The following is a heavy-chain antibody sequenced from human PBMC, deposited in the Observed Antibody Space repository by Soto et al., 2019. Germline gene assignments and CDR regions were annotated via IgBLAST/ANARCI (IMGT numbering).Heavy chain of an antibody. J-gene: IGHJ5*02. CDR2: ISSSSSYT. V-gene: IGHV3-11*05. CDR1: GFTFSDYY. Sequence: GGSLRLSCAASGFTFSDYYMSWIRQAPGKGLEWVSYISSSSSYTNYADSVKGRFTISRDNAKNSLYLQMNSLRAEDTAVYYCASEKNDILTGYYGPNNWFDPWGQGTLVTVSS. CDR3: ASEKNDILTGYYGPNNWFDP. D-gene: IGHD3-9*01.